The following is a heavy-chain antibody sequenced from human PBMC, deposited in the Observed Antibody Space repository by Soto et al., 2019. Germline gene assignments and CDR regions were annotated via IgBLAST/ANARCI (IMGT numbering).Heavy chain of an antibody. CDR1: GFTFSSYA. Sequence: EVHLLESGGGLVLPGVSLRLSCAGSGFTFSSYAMSWVHQAPGKGLEWVSAISSVGGSTYYADSVKGRFIISRDNSENTLYLQVNSLRAEDTAIYYCTKDREFTYYALWSGYYAFDSWGQGTLVTVSS. V-gene: IGHV3-23*01. D-gene: IGHD3-3*01. CDR3: TKDREFTYYALWSGYYAFDS. J-gene: IGHJ4*02. CDR2: ISSVGGST.